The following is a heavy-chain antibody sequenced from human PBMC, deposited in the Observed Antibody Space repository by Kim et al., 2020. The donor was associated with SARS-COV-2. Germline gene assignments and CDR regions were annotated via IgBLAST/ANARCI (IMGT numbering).Heavy chain of an antibody. CDR3: ARDPLHDSSGYYLGAFDI. Sequence: KGRFTISRDNAKNSLYLQMNSLGAEDTAVYYCARDPLHDSSGYYLGAFDIWGQGTMVTVSS. J-gene: IGHJ3*02. D-gene: IGHD3-22*01. V-gene: IGHV3-11*06.